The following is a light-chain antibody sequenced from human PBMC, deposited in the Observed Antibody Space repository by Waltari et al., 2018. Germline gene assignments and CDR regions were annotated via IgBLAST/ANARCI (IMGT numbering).Light chain of an antibody. J-gene: IGLJ1*01. CDR1: NAHIGSNT. CDR2: NNN. Sequence: QSVLTQPPPASGTPGPRVTISCSGSNAHIGSNTVHWFQQLPGTAPKFLIYNNNERPSGVPDRFSGSKSGTSASLAISGLQSEDEAHYYCAAWDDSLNGFYVFGTGTKVTVL. CDR3: AAWDDSLNGFYV. V-gene: IGLV1-44*01.